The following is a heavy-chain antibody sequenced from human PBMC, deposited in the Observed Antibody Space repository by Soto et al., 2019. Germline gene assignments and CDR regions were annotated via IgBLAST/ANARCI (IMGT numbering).Heavy chain of an antibody. CDR1: GGSISSSSYY. Sequence: SETLSLTCTVSGGSISSSSYYWGWIRQPPGKGLEWIGSIYYSGSTYYDPSLKSRVTISVDTSKNQLSLRLSSVTAADTAVYYCARHWAGYCSSTSCYKFDPWGLGTLVTVSS. V-gene: IGHV4-39*01. CDR3: ARHWAGYCSSTSCYKFDP. CDR2: IYYSGST. D-gene: IGHD2-2*02. J-gene: IGHJ5*02.